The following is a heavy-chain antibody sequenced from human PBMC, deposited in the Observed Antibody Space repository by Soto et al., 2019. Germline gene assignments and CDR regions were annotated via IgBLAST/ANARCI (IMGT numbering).Heavy chain of an antibody. Sequence: PGGSLRLSCAASGFTFSSSSMNWVRQAPGKGLEWVSSISSSSSYIYYADSVKGRFTISRDNAKNSLYLQMNSLRAEDTAVYYCARDKVAGDFWSGYLPNCRFDPWGQGTLVTVSS. CDR2: ISSSSSYI. CDR1: GFTFSSSS. J-gene: IGHJ5*02. D-gene: IGHD3-3*01. CDR3: ARDKVAGDFWSGYLPNCRFDP. V-gene: IGHV3-21*01.